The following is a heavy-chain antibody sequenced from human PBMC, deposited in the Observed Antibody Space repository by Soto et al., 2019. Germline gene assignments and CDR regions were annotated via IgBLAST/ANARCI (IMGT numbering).Heavy chain of an antibody. CDR3: ARSQSNHYYDSGGYETYYFDY. J-gene: IGHJ4*02. D-gene: IGHD3-22*01. Sequence: GESLKISCKGSGYSFTSYWIGWVRQMPGKGLEWMGIIYPGDSDTRYSPSFQGQVTISADKSISTAYLQWSSLKASDTAMYYCARSQSNHYYDSGGYETYYFDYWGQGTLVTVSS. CDR1: GYSFTSYW. V-gene: IGHV5-51*01. CDR2: IYPGDSDT.